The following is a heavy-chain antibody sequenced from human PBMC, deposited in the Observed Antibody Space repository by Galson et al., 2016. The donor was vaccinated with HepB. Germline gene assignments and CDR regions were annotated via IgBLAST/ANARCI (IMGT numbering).Heavy chain of an antibody. J-gene: IGHJ3*02. CDR1: GFTFSNHW. Sequence: SLRLSCAASGFTFSNHWMHWVRQAPGKGLVWVSRINGDGTSAFYADSVKDRFTVSRDNAKNTVYMQMNTLRVEETAVYYCASKVARVSIGVFDIWGQGTMVTVSS. CDR3: ASKVARVSIGVFDI. CDR2: INGDGTSA. V-gene: IGHV3-74*01. D-gene: IGHD3-10*01.